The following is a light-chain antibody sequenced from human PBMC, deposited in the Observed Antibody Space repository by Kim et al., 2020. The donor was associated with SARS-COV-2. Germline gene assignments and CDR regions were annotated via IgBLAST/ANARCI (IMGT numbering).Light chain of an antibody. Sequence: DIQMTQSPSSLSASVGDRVTITCRASQDIRNYLNWYQQKPGIAPKLLITAASHVQSGVPSRFSGSGSGTDFILSITSLQPEDYATYYCQQSYSRVYTFGQGTKLEI. CDR2: AAS. J-gene: IGKJ2*01. V-gene: IGKV1-39*01. CDR3: QQSYSRVYT. CDR1: QDIRNY.